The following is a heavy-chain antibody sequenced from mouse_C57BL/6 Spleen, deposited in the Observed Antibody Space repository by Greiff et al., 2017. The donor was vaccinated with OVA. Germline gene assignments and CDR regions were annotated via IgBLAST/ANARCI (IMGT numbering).Heavy chain of an antibody. CDR3: ARSYGNYDWYFDV. CDR2: IYPGDGDT. J-gene: IGHJ1*03. D-gene: IGHD2-10*02. V-gene: IGHV1-80*01. Sequence: VKLMESGAELVKPGASVKISCKASGYAFSSYWMNWVKQRPGKGLEWIGQIYPGDGDTNYNGKFKGKATLTADKSSSTAYMQLSSLTSEDSAVYFCARSYGNYDWYFDVWGTGTTVTVSS. CDR1: GYAFSSYW.